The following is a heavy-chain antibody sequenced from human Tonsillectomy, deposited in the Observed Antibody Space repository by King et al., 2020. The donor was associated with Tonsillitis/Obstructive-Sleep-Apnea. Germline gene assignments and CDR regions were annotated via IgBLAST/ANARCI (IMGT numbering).Heavy chain of an antibody. J-gene: IGHJ4*02. CDR2: IDWDDDK. D-gene: IGHD5-12*01. CDR1: GFSLNTSGMC. CDR3: ARFHTVDSGYDCGFDY. Sequence: VTLQESGPALVKPTQTLTLTCTFSGFSLNTSGMCVSWIRQPPGQALEWLARIDWDDDKYYSTSLKTRLTISKDTSKNQVVLTMTNMDPVDTATYYCARFHTVDSGYDCGFDYWGQGTLVTVSS. V-gene: IGHV2-70*11.